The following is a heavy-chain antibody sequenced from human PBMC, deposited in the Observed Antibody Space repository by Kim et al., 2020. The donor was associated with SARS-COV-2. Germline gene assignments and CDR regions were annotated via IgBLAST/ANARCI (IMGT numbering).Heavy chain of an antibody. CDR3: ARPRIAVVGWGYFDL. V-gene: IGHV4-59*01. J-gene: IGHJ2*01. CDR2: IYYSGST. Sequence: SETLSLTCTVSGGSISSYYWSWIRQPPGKGLEWIGYIYYSGSTNYNPSLKSRVTISVDTSKNQFSLKLSSVTAADTAVYYCARPRIAVVGWGYFDLWGRGTLVTVSS. D-gene: IGHD6-19*01. CDR1: GGSISSYY.